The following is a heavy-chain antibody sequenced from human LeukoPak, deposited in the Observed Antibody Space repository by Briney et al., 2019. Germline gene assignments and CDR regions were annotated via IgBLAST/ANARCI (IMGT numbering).Heavy chain of an antibody. CDR3: ARDSGYSYADDY. D-gene: IGHD5-18*01. CDR1: GFTFRSYA. Sequence: GGSLRLSCAASGFTFRSYAMQWVRQAPGKGLEWVSYITYNSGTIFYADSVKGRFTISRDNAKDSLYLQMSSLRDEDTTVYSCARDSGYSYADDYWGQGTLVTVSP. CDR2: ITYNSGTI. V-gene: IGHV3-48*02. J-gene: IGHJ4*02.